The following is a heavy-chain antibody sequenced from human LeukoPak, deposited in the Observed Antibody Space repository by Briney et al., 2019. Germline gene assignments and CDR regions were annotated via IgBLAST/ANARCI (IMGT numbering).Heavy chain of an antibody. J-gene: IGHJ1*01. CDR3: ARGGDDFWSGYPFQH. CDR2: IYHSGST. V-gene: IGHV4-4*02. Sequence: SGTLSLTCAVSGGSISSSNWWSWVRQPPGKGLEWIGEIYHSGSTNYNPSLKSRVTISVDKSKKQFSLRLRSVTAADTAVYYCARGGDDFWSGYPFQHWGQGTLVTVSS. CDR1: GGSISSSNW. D-gene: IGHD3-3*01.